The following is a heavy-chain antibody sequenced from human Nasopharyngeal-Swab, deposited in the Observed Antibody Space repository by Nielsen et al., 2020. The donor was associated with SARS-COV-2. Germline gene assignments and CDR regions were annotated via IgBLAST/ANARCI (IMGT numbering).Heavy chain of an antibody. CDR3: ARGGIPTGDLPTGYYFDY. CDR2: INHSGST. J-gene: IGHJ4*02. D-gene: IGHD7-27*01. V-gene: IGHV4-34*01. Sequence: GSLRLSCAVSGGSFSGYYWSWIRQPPGKGLEWIGEINHSGSTNYNPSLKSRVTISVDTSKNQFSLKLSSVTAADTAVYYCARGGIPTGDLPTGYYFDYWGQGTLVTVSS. CDR1: GGSFSGYY.